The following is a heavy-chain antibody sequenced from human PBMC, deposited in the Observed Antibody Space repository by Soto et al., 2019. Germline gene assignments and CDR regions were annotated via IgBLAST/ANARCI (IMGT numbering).Heavy chain of an antibody. V-gene: IGHV3-23*01. CDR3: AKSKKGPTGY. J-gene: IGHJ4*02. CDR1: GFTFSSYA. CDR2: ISGSGGST. Sequence: SLRLSCAASGFTFSSYAMSWDRQAPGKGLEWVSAISGSGGSTYYADSVKGRFTITRDNSKNTPYLQMNSLRAEDTAVYHCAKSKKGPTGYCGQGTVVTVSS.